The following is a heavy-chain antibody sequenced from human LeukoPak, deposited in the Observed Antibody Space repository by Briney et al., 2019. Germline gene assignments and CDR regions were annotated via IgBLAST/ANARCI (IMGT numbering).Heavy chain of an antibody. Sequence: GGSLRLSCAASGFTFSGYGMFWVRQAPGKGLEWISSISIGGTYIYYADSVKGRFTISRNNAKNSLYLQMNSLRADDTAVYYCTKSRSSWSVDTFDIWGQGTMVTVSS. CDR3: TKSRSSWSVDTFDI. CDR2: ISIGGTYI. CDR1: GFTFSGYG. V-gene: IGHV3-21*01. D-gene: IGHD6-13*01. J-gene: IGHJ3*02.